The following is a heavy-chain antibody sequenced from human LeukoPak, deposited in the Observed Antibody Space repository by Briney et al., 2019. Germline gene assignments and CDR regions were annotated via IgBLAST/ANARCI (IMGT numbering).Heavy chain of an antibody. J-gene: IGHJ4*02. Sequence: ASVKVSRKASGYTFTGYYMHWVRQAPGQGLEWMGWINPNSGGTNYAQKFQGRVTMTRDTSISTAYMELSRLRSDDTAVYYCARILTGSSGYNSGFVSKRQIDYWGQGTLVTVSS. D-gene: IGHD3-22*01. CDR1: GYTFTGYY. V-gene: IGHV1-2*02. CDR3: ARILTGSSGYNSGFVSKRQIDY. CDR2: INPNSGGT.